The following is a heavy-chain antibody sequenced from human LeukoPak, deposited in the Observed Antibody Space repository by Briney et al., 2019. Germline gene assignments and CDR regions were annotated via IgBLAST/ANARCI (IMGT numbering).Heavy chain of an antibody. V-gene: IGHV3-48*02. Sequence: GGSLRLSCAASGFTFSSYSMNWVRQAPGKGLEWVSYISSSSSTIYYADSVKGRFTISRDNAKNSLYLQMNSLRDEGTAVYYCARDYYDYDYVWGSYRFDYWGQGTLVTVSS. CDR2: ISSSSSTI. CDR3: ARDYYDYDYVWGSYRFDY. J-gene: IGHJ4*02. CDR1: GFTFSSYS. D-gene: IGHD3-16*02.